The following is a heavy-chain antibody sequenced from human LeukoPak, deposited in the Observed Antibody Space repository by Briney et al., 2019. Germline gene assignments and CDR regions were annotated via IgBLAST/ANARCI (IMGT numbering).Heavy chain of an antibody. V-gene: IGHV3-30*02. CDR2: ARYDGHNT. D-gene: IGHD2-21*01. CDR1: GFVFSNHG. CDR3: ATGSSDVAVLDY. J-gene: IGHJ4*02. Sequence: GGSLRLSCAASGFVFSNHGMHWVRQAPGKGLEWLGYARYDGHNTYPDSLKGRFTIPRDNSENTLFLEINSLRTEDTAVYYCATGSSDVAVLDYWGQGTLVTVSS.